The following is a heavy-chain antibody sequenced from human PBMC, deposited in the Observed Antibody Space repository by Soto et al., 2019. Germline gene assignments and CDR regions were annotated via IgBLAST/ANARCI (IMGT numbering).Heavy chain of an antibody. D-gene: IGHD2-2*01. CDR3: AKSPKGYCSSTSCYLFDY. J-gene: IGHJ4*02. CDR2: ISGSGGST. CDR1: GFTFNTYA. V-gene: IGHV3-23*01. Sequence: GGSLRLSCAASGFTFNTYAMSWVRQAPGKGLEWVSAISGSGGSTYYADSVKGRFTISRDNSKNTLYLQMNSLRAEDTAVYYCAKSPKGYCSSTSCYLFDYWGQGTLVTVSS.